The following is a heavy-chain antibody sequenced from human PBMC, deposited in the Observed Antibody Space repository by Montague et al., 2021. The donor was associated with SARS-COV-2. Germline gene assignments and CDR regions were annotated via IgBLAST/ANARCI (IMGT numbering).Heavy chain of an antibody. Sequence: SETLSLTCAVYGGSFSDYFWTWIRQPPGKGLEWIGEINHRGTSNYSPSLKSRVSISVDTSRNQFSLYLGSVTAADTAVYYCARGRQHFNMIVVVMTGGEYYCDYWGQGTLVTVSS. CDR3: ARGRQHFNMIVVVMTGGEYYCDY. J-gene: IGHJ4*02. CDR2: INHRGTS. D-gene: IGHD3-22*01. CDR1: GGSFSDYF. V-gene: IGHV4-34*01.